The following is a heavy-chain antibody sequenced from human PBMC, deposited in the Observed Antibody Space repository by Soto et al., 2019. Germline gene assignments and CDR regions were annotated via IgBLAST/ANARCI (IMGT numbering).Heavy chain of an antibody. CDR1: GGSVSSNSAT. J-gene: IGHJ4*02. CDR2: TYYRSKWYS. V-gene: IGHV6-1*01. Sequence: SQTLSLTCAISGGSVSSNSATWNWIRQSPSRGLEWLGRTYYRSKWYSDYAVSVKSRITINPDTSKNQFSLQLNSVTPEDTAVYYCARAAYSGSYQGYFDYWGQGTLVTVSS. CDR3: ARAAYSGSYQGYFDY. D-gene: IGHD1-26*01.